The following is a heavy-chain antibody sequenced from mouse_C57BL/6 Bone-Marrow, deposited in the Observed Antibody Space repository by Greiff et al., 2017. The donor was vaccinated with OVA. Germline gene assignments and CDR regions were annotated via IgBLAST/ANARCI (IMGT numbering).Heavy chain of an antibody. CDR3: ASPIYYDYDGGFAY. CDR2: IHPNSGST. V-gene: IGHV1-64*01. CDR1: GYTFTSYW. J-gene: IGHJ3*01. D-gene: IGHD2-4*01. Sequence: QVQLKQPGAELVKPGASVKLSCKASGYTFTSYWMHWVKQRPGQGLEWIGMIHPNSGSTNYNEKFKSKATLTVDKSSSTAYMQLSSLTSEDSAVYYCASPIYYDYDGGFAYWGQGTLVTVSA.